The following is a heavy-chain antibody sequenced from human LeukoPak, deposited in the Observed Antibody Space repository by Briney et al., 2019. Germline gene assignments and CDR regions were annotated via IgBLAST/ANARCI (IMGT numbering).Heavy chain of an antibody. V-gene: IGHV3-23*01. CDR3: AKGTQFGSTHWFDP. CDR2: ISVGHST. Sequence: PGGSLRLSCAASGFTFSNYAMNWVRQAPGKGLDWVSTISVGHSTIYADSVKGRFTISRDNSRNTLYLQMNSLRAEDTAVYYCAKGTQFGSTHWFDPWGQGTLVTVSS. D-gene: IGHD3-16*01. CDR1: GFTFSNYA. J-gene: IGHJ5*02.